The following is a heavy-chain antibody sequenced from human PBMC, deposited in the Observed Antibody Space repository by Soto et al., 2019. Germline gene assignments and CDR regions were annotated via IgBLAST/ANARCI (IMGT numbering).Heavy chain of an antibody. CDR3: ARDAAVFYGMDV. D-gene: IGHD6-13*01. Sequence: EVQLVESGGGLVKPGGSLRLSCAASGFTISSYSMNWVRQAPGKGLEWVSSISSSSSYIYYADSVKGRFTISRDNAKNSLYLQMNSLRAEDTAVYYCARDAAVFYGMDVWGQGTTVTVSS. J-gene: IGHJ6*02. CDR1: GFTISSYS. V-gene: IGHV3-21*01. CDR2: ISSSSSYI.